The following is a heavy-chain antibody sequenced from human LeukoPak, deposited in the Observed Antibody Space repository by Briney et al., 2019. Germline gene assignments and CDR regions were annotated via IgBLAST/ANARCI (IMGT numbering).Heavy chain of an antibody. V-gene: IGHV3-30*03. CDR3: ARGLYDISDY. CDR1: GFTFSSYG. J-gene: IGHJ4*02. CDR2: ISYDGSNK. Sequence: GRSLRLSCAASGFTFSSYGMHWVRQAPGKGLEWVAVISYDGSNKYYADSVKGRFTISRDNSKNTLYLQMNSLRAEDTAVYYCARGLYDISDYWGQGTLVTVSS. D-gene: IGHD3-9*01.